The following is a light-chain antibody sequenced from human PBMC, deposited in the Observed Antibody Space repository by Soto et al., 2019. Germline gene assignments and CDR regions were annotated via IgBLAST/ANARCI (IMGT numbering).Light chain of an antibody. CDR1: QSLTSR. Sequence: EIVLTQSPATLSVSPGERATLSCRASQSLTSRLAWYQQKPGQAPRLLIYGASTRATGIPARFSGSGSGSEFTLTISSLQSEDSAVYYCQQYKNWPPFTFGQGTRLEIK. CDR2: GAS. J-gene: IGKJ5*01. CDR3: QQYKNWPPFT. V-gene: IGKV3D-15*01.